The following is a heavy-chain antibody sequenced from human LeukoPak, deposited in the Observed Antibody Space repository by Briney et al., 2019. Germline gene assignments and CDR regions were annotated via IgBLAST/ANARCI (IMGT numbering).Heavy chain of an antibody. CDR1: GFTFSDYY. CDR2: ISSSGSTV. V-gene: IGHV3-11*01. D-gene: IGHD4-17*01. J-gene: IGHJ5*02. CDR3: ARWDYGDYVHWFDP. Sequence: PGGSLRLSCAASGFTFSDYYMSWIRQAPGKGLEWVSYISSSGSTVYYADSVKGRFTISRDNAKNSLYLQMNSLRAEDTAVYYCARWDYGDYVHWFDPWGQGTLVTVSS.